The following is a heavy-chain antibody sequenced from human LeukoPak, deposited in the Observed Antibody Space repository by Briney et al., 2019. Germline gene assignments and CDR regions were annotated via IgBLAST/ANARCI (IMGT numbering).Heavy chain of an antibody. Sequence: SVKVSCKASGGTFSSYAISWVRQAPGQGLEWMGGIIPIFGTANYAQKFQGRVTITADESTSTAYMELNSLRAEDTAVYYCARDGRFRAITMVRGVMGGFGFDYWGQGTLVTVSS. J-gene: IGHJ4*02. CDR3: ARDGRFRAITMVRGVMGGFGFDY. V-gene: IGHV1-69*13. CDR2: IIPIFGTA. CDR1: GGTFSSYA. D-gene: IGHD3-10*01.